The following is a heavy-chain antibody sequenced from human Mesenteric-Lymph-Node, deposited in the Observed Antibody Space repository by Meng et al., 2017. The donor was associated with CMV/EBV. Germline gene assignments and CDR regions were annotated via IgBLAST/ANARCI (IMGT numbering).Heavy chain of an antibody. V-gene: IGHV3-23*01. CDR3: AKGEYRKYSSSWYYYYYGMDV. Sequence: GESLKISCAASGFTFTSYAMSWVRQAPGKGLEWVTAISGSGSSTYYADSVKGRFTISRDNSKNTLYLQMNSLRAEDTAVYYCAKGEYRKYSSSWYYYYYGMDVWGQGTTVTVSS. D-gene: IGHD6-13*01. CDR2: ISGSGSST. CDR1: GFTFTSYA. J-gene: IGHJ6*02.